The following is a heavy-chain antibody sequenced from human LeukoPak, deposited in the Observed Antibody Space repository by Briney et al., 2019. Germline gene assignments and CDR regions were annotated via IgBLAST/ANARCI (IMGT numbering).Heavy chain of an antibody. CDR3: AKDGSGYDNSPYYYYMDV. CDR2: ISGSGGST. CDR1: GFTFSSYA. Sequence: GGSLRLSCAASGFTFSSYAMSWVRQAPGKGLEWVSAISGSGGSTYYADSVKGRFTISRDNSKNTLYLQMNSLRAEDTAVYYYAKDGSGYDNSPYYYYMDVWGKGTTVTVSS. V-gene: IGHV3-23*01. J-gene: IGHJ6*03. D-gene: IGHD5-12*01.